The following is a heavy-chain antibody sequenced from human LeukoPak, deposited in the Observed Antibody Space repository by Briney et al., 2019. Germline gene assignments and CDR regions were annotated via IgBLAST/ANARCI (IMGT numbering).Heavy chain of an antibody. CDR2: ISGSGGST. CDR3: AKDLGMGYDILTGYYAHSNDY. V-gene: IGHV3-23*01. CDR1: GFTFSSYA. Sequence: PGGSLRLSCAASGFTFSSYAMSWVRQAPGKGLEWVSAISGSGGSTYYADSVKGRFTISRDNSKNTLYLQMNSLRAEDTAVYYCAKDLGMGYDILTGYYAHSNDYWGQGTLVTVSS. D-gene: IGHD3-9*01. J-gene: IGHJ4*02.